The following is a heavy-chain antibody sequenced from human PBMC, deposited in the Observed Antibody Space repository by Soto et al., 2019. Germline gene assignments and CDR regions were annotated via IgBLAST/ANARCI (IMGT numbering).Heavy chain of an antibody. J-gene: IGHJ4*02. CDR2: ISHDGSNY. CDR3: ARDEALAGNGKVDY. Sequence: LRLSCAASGFTFSTYAMHWVRQAPGKGLEWVAVISHDGSNYYYADSVKGRFTISRDSSKNTLYLQMNSLRAEDTALYYCARDEALAGNGKVDYWGQGTLVTVSS. V-gene: IGHV3-30-3*01. CDR1: GFTFSTYA. D-gene: IGHD6-19*01.